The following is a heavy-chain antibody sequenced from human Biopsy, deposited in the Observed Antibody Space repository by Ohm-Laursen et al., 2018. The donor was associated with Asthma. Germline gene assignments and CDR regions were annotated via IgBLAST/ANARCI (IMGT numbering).Heavy chain of an antibody. V-gene: IGHV4-39*02. CDR1: GDAMSTSGSY. CDR2: IYYSGRT. Sequence: SETLSLTCIVSGDAMSTSGSYWGWIRQSPGKGLEWIGSIYYSGRTYYNPSLESRVTISADTSKNHFSLKVTSVTAADTAVYYCARAVSSSSYWYFDLRGRGDLVTVSS. D-gene: IGHD6-6*01. J-gene: IGHJ2*01. CDR3: ARAVSSSSYWYFDL.